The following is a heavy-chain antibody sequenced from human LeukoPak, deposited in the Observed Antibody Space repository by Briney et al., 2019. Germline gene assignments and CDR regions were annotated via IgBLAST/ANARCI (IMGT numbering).Heavy chain of an antibody. CDR2: ISYDGSNK. V-gene: IGHV3-30*03. Sequence: GGSLRLSCAASGFTFSSYGMHWVRQAPGKGLEWVAVISYDGSNKYYADSVKGRFTISRDNSKNTLYLQMNSLRAEDTAVYYCARVGDSSGYYELDYWGQGTLVTVSS. J-gene: IGHJ4*02. CDR3: ARVGDSSGYYELDY. CDR1: GFTFSSYG. D-gene: IGHD3-22*01.